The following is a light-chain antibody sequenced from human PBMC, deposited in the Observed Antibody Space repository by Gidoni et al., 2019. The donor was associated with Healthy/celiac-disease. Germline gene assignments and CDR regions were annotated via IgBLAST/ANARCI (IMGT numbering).Light chain of an antibody. CDR2: VAS. V-gene: IGKV3-11*01. Sequence: ELVLSPSPDTLSLSPGERATLSCRAMQSVSSYLAWYQHKPGQAPRLLIYVASNRATGIPARFSGSGSGTDFTLTISSLEPEDFAVYYCQQRSNWPYMYTFGQGTKLEIK. J-gene: IGKJ2*01. CDR1: QSVSSY. CDR3: QQRSNWPYMYT.